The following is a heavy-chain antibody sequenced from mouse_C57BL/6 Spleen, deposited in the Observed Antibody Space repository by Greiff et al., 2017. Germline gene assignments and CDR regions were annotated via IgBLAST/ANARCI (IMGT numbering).Heavy chain of an antibody. CDR2: INPGSGGT. Sequence: VHLVESGAELVRPGTSVKVSCKASGYAFTNYLIEWVKQRPGQGLEWIGVINPGSGGTNYNEKFKGKATLTADKSSSTAYMQLSSLTSEDSAVYFCARRNYYGSSYWYFDVWGTGTTVTVSS. D-gene: IGHD1-1*01. CDR1: GYAFTNYL. V-gene: IGHV1-54*01. J-gene: IGHJ1*03. CDR3: ARRNYYGSSYWYFDV.